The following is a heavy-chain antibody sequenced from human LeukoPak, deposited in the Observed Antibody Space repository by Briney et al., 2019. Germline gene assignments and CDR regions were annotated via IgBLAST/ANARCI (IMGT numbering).Heavy chain of an antibody. CDR3: TGDYDSSGYPGY. D-gene: IGHD3-22*01. CDR1: GFTFSNAW. V-gene: IGHV3-15*01. Sequence: GGSLRLSCAASGFTFSNAWMSWVRQAPGKGLEWVGRIKSKTDGGTTGYAAPVKGRFTISRDDSKNTLYLQMNSLKTEDTAVYYCTGDYDSSGYPGYWGQGTLVTVSS. J-gene: IGHJ4*02. CDR2: IKSKTDGGTT.